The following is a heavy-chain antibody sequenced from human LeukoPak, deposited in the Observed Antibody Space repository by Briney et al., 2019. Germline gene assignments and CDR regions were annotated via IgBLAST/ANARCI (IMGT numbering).Heavy chain of an antibody. CDR2: INPNSGGT. J-gene: IGHJ3*02. V-gene: IGHV1-2*02. D-gene: IGHD2-8*01. CDR3: ARAGYCTNGVCPEDAFDI. Sequence: RASVKVSCKASGYTFTGYYMHWVRQAPGQGLEWMGWINPNSGGTNYAQKFQGRVTMTRDTSISTAYMELSRLRSDDTAVYYCARAGYCTNGVCPEDAFDIWGQGTMVTVSS. CDR1: GYTFTGYY.